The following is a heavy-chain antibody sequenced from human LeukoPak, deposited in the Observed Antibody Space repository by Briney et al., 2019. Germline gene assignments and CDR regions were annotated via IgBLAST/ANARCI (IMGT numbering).Heavy chain of an antibody. CDR2: ISWNSGSI. J-gene: IGHJ4*02. CDR3: AKTDYGDDLYYFNS. V-gene: IGHV3-9*01. CDR1: GFTFDDYA. D-gene: IGHD4-17*01. Sequence: GGSLRLSCAASGFTFDDYAMHWVRQAPGKGLEWVSGISWNSGSIGYADSVRGRFAISRDNAKNSLYLQMNSLRAEDTALYYCAKTDYGDDLYYFNSWGQGTLVTVSS.